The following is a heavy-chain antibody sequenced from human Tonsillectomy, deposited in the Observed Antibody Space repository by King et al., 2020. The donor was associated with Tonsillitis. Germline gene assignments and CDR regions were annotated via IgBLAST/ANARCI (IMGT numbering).Heavy chain of an antibody. Sequence: QLQESGSGLVKPSQTLSLTCAVSGGSISSGGYSWSWIRQPPGKGLEWIGYIYHSGSTYYNPSHKSRVTIPVDRSKNQFSLKLSSVTAADTSVYYCARDNYDSNAFDIWGQGTMVTVSS. D-gene: IGHD5-12*01. CDR2: IYHSGST. CDR1: GGSISSGGYS. J-gene: IGHJ3*02. CDR3: ARDNYDSNAFDI. V-gene: IGHV4-30-2*01.